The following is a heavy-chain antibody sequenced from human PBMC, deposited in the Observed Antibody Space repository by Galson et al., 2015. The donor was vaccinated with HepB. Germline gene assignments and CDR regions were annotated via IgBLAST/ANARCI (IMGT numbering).Heavy chain of an antibody. CDR1: GFTFSSYG. CDR3: ARDRGDFCSSTSCYTDLGWFDP. D-gene: IGHD2-2*02. J-gene: IGHJ5*02. Sequence: SLRLSCAASGFTFSSYGMHWVRQAPGKGLEWVAVIWYDGSNKYYADSVKGRFTISRDNSRNTLYLQMNSLRAEDTAVYYCARDRGDFCSSTSCYTDLGWFDPWGQGTLVTVSS. CDR2: IWYDGSNK. V-gene: IGHV3-33*01.